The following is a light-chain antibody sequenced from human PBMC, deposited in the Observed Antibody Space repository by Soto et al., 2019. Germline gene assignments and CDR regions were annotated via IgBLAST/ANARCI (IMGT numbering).Light chain of an antibody. CDR1: SSDVGTYYF. V-gene: IGLV2-14*02. CDR2: EGT. Sequence: QSALTQPASVSGSLGQSITISCTGSSSDVGTYYFVSWYQQHPGKVPKLMIYEGTKRPSGVSDRFSGSKSGNTASMTISGLQAEDEANYYCSSYTSSSTWVFGGGTKLTVL. J-gene: IGLJ3*02. CDR3: SSYTSSSTWV.